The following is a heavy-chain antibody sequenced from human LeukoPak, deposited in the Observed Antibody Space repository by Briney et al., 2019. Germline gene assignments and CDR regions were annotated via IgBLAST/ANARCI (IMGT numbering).Heavy chain of an antibody. V-gene: IGHV1-46*01. CDR2: INPNGGRT. J-gene: IGHJ4*02. D-gene: IGHD3-22*01. CDR1: RSTVSTYL. Sequence: ASVKVSCKPARSTVSTYLIHWVRQSPGQRVAGLGMINPNGGRTSYAQESPDRVSMTRDTTTSTVYIELSSLRSADTAVYYCARGKYYDSIGFLDYWGQGTLVTASS. CDR3: ARGKYYDSIGFLDY.